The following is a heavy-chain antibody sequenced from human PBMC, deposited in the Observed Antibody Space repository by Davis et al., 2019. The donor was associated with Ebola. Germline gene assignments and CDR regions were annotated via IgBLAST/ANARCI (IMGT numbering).Heavy chain of an antibody. V-gene: IGHV3-66*02. J-gene: IGHJ5*02. CDR3: VRDDGDSVEDGWCDT. Sequence: GESLKTSCTASGFTVGSSYMNCVCQAPGKGLEWVPVIKSVGCTYYADHVKGRFTISRDKSKNTVYLQMNSLRGEDTYVYYCVRDDGDSVEDGWCDTWGQGTLGTVAS. CDR2: IKSVGCT. CDR1: GFTVGSSY. D-gene: IGHD4-17*01.